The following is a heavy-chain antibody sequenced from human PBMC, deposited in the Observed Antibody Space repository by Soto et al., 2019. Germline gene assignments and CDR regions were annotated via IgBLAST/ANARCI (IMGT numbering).Heavy chain of an antibody. Sequence: AGSLRLSCAASRFTLSDYFMSWIRQAPGKGLECVSYITSSGTTIYYADSVKGRFTISRDNAKNSLYLQMNSLRAEDTALYYCVRDWNSNYWGQGTPVTVSS. CDR2: ITSSGTTI. CDR3: VRDWNSNY. V-gene: IGHV3-11*01. D-gene: IGHD1-7*01. CDR1: RFTLSDYF. J-gene: IGHJ4*02.